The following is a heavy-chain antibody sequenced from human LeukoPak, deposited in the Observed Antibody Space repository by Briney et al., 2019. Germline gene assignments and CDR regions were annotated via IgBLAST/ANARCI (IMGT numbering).Heavy chain of an antibody. Sequence: SETLSLTCTVSGGSISSYYWSWIRQPAGKGLEWIGRIYSSGSTDYNPSLRSRVTMSLDTSKNQFSLKVSSVTAADTAVYYCAKSITMAPNYYYGMDVWGQGTTVTVSS. CDR2: IYSSGST. D-gene: IGHD3-10*01. V-gene: IGHV4-4*07. CDR1: GGSISSYY. CDR3: AKSITMAPNYYYGMDV. J-gene: IGHJ6*02.